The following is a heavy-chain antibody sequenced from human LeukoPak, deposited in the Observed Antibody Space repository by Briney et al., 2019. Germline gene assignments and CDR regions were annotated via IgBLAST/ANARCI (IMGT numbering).Heavy chain of an antibody. J-gene: IGHJ5*02. CDR3: AREIITISGVATFDP. CDR1: GDSISSHY. D-gene: IGHD3-3*01. CDR2: IYYSGIT. V-gene: IGHV4-59*11. Sequence: SGTLSLTCTVSGDSISSHYWTWIRQPPGKRLEWIGYIYYSGITNYNPSLTSRVTISLDTSKNQFSLKLSSVTAADTAVYYCAREIITISGVATFDPWGQGTLVTVSS.